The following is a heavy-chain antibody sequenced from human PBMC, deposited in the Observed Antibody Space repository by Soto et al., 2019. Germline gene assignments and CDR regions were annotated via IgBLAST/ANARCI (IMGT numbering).Heavy chain of an antibody. CDR3: ARGARITMVRGVIISPVYYGMDV. Sequence: GSLRLSCAASGFTFSSYGMHWVRQAPGKGLEWVAVIWYDGSNKYYADSVKGRFTISRDNSKNTLYLQMNSLRAEDTAVYYCARGARITMVRGVIISPVYYGMDVWGQGTTVTVSS. J-gene: IGHJ6*02. CDR2: IWYDGSNK. D-gene: IGHD3-10*01. V-gene: IGHV3-33*01. CDR1: GFTFSSYG.